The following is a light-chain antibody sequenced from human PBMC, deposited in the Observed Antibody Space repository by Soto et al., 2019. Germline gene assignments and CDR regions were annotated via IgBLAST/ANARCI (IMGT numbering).Light chain of an antibody. CDR1: QSVSSSY. V-gene: IGKV3-20*01. Sequence: EIVLTQSPGTLSLSPGERATLSCWASQSVSSSYLAWYQQKPGQAPRLLIYGASSRATGIPDRFSGSGSGTDFTLIISRLEPEDFAVYYCQQYGSSPRTFGQGTKVEIK. CDR3: QQYGSSPRT. CDR2: GAS. J-gene: IGKJ1*01.